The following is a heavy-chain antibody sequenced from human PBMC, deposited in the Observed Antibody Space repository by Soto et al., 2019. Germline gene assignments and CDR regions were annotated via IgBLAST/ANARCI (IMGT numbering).Heavy chain of an antibody. V-gene: IGHV4-31*03. Sequence: QVQLQESGPGLVKPSQTLSLTCTVSGGSISSGGYYWSWIRQHPGKGLEWIGYIYYSGSTYYNPSLKRRVTRSVDTSKNQCSLKLSSVTAADTAVYYCARVNYYGSSGYYFPRFGYWGQGTLVTVSS. CDR3: ARVNYYGSSGYYFPRFGY. D-gene: IGHD3-22*01. J-gene: IGHJ4*02. CDR2: IYYSGST. CDR1: GGSISSGGYY.